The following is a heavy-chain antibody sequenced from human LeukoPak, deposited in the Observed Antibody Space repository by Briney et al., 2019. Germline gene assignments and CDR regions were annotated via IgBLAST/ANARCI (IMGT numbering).Heavy chain of an antibody. CDR3: ARRPPYSSGWYNFDQ. D-gene: IGHD6-19*01. CDR1: GGSISSYY. CDR2: IYYSGST. Sequence: PSETLSLTCTVSGGSISSYYWSWIRQPPGKGLEWIGYIYYSGSTYYNPSLKSRVTISVDTSKNQFSLKLSSVTAADTAVYYCARRPPYSSGWYNFDQWGQGTLVTVSS. J-gene: IGHJ4*02. V-gene: IGHV4-59*08.